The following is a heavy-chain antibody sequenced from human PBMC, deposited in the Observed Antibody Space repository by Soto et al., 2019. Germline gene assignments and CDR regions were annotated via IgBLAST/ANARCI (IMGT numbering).Heavy chain of an antibody. D-gene: IGHD2-2*01. Sequence: GGSLRLSCAASGFTFSSYSMNWVRQAPGKGLEWVSSISSSSSYIYYADSVKGRFTISRDNAKNSLYLQMNSLRAEDTAVYYCARGPLYCSSTSCYALFGYWGQGTLVTVSS. CDR2: ISSSSSYI. V-gene: IGHV3-21*01. CDR1: GFTFSSYS. CDR3: ARGPLYCSSTSCYALFGY. J-gene: IGHJ4*02.